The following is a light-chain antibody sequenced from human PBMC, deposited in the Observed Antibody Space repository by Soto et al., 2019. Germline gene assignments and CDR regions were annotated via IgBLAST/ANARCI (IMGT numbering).Light chain of an antibody. CDR1: SSDVGGYNY. CDR2: DVS. Sequence: QSVLTQPRSVSGSPGQSVTISCTGTSSDVGGYNYVSWYQQHPGKAPKLMIYDVSKRLSGVPDRFSGSKSGNTASLTISGLQAEDEADYYCCSYAGSYTSSYGFGTGTKVTVL. CDR3: CSYAGSYTSSYG. V-gene: IGLV2-11*01. J-gene: IGLJ1*01.